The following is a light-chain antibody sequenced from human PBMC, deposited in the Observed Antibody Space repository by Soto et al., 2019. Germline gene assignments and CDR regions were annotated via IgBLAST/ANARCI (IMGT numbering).Light chain of an antibody. CDR3: QQYNPTWT. J-gene: IGKJ1*01. V-gene: IGKV1-5*01. CDR2: DAS. CDR1: QSISTW. Sequence: DIQMTQSPSTLSASVGDRVTITCRASQSISTWLAWYQQKPGKAPKVLIYDASSLESGVPSRFSGSGSGTEFTLTISSLQPDDFATYYCQQYNPTWTFGQGTKVEIK.